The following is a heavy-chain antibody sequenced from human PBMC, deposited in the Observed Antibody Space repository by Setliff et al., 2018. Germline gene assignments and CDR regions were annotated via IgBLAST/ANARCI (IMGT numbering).Heavy chain of an antibody. D-gene: IGHD1-1*01. CDR3: VREGYSEYFQD. V-gene: IGHV4-59*02. CDR1: GASVSSHY. CDR2: TSYSGIT. Sequence: KPSETLSLTCNVSGASVSSHYWDWIRQPPGKGLEWIGFTSYSGITTYNVSLKSRVSISVDTSKNQLSLTLSSVTAADTAVYYCVREGYSEYFQDWGRGTLVTVSS. J-gene: IGHJ1*01.